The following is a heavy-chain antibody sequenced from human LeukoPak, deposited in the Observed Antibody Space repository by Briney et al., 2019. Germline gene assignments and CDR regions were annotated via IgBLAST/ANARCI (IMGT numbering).Heavy chain of an antibody. CDR2: IKSKTDGGTT. CDR1: GFTFSNAW. V-gene: IGHV3-15*01. J-gene: IGHJ4*02. CDR3: TTDSSYRITMVRGVIIKMKDLDY. Sequence: GGSLRLPCAASGFTFSNAWMSWVRQAPGKGLEWVGRIKSKTDGGTTDYAAPVKGRFTISRDDSKNTLYLQMNSLKTEDTAVYYCTTDSSYRITMVRGVIIKMKDLDYWGQGTLVTVSS. D-gene: IGHD3-10*01.